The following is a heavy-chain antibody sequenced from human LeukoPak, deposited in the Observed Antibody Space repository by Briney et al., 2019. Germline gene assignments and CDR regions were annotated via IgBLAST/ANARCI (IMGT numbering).Heavy chain of an antibody. Sequence: PSETLSLTCTVSGGSISSGGHYWSWIRQHPGKGLEWIGYIFYSGSTYYNPSLKSRVTISVDTSKNQFSLKLSSVTAADTAVYYCARGNSNYVPATWGQGALVTVSS. V-gene: IGHV4-61*08. J-gene: IGHJ4*02. CDR1: GGSISSGGHY. CDR2: IFYSGST. CDR3: ARGNSNYVPAT. D-gene: IGHD4-11*01.